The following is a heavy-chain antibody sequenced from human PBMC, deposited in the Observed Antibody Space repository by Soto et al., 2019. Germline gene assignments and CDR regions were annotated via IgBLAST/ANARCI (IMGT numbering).Heavy chain of an antibody. CDR2: IYYSGST. CDR1: GGSISSGGYY. V-gene: IGHV4-31*03. Sequence: QVQLQESGPGLVKPSQTLSLTCTVSGGSISSGGYYWSWIRQHPGKGLEWIGYIYYSGSTYYNPSLRIRVTISVDTSKNQFSLRVSSVTAADTAVYYCARGQTEYGSVVVAAESWGQGTLVTVSS. D-gene: IGHD2-15*01. J-gene: IGHJ4*02. CDR3: ARGQTEYGSVVVAAES.